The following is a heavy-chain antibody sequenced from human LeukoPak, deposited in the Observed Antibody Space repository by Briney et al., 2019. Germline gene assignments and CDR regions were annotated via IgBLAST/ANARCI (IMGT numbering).Heavy chain of an antibody. J-gene: IGHJ4*02. CDR3: ARGGEYFDSNDYIKTFDY. CDR1: GGSISSSNYY. V-gene: IGHV3-53*01. D-gene: IGHD3-22*01. CDR2: IYSGGST. Sequence: PSETLSLTCTVSGGSISSSNYYWGWIRQAPGKGLEWVSVIYSGGSTYYADSVKGRFTISRDNSKNTLYLQMNSLRAEDTAVYYCARGGEYFDSNDYIKTFDYWGQGTLVTVSS.